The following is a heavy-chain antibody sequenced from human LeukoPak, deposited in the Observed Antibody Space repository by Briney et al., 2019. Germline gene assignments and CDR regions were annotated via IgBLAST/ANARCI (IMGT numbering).Heavy chain of an antibody. D-gene: IGHD6-6*01. CDR3: ARDGSIAARQLMNDAFDI. J-gene: IGHJ3*02. V-gene: IGHV1-3*01. Sequence: GASVKVSCKASGYTFTSYAMHWVRQAPGQRLEWMGWINAGNGNTKYSQKFQGRVTITRDTSASTAYMELSSLRSEDTAVYYCARDGSIAARQLMNDAFDIWGQGTMVTVSS. CDR1: GYTFTSYA. CDR2: INAGNGNT.